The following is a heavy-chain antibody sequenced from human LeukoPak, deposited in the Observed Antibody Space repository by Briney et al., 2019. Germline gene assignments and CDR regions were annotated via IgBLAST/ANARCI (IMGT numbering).Heavy chain of an antibody. D-gene: IGHD3-16*02. CDR2: IIPILGIA. CDR1: GGTFSSYA. V-gene: IGHV1-69*04. Sequence: SVKVSCRASGGTFSSYAISWVRQAPGQGLEWMGRIIPILGIANYAQKFQGRVTITADKSTSTAYMELSSLRSEDTAVYYCAKSWGYTRPYYNYMDVWGKGTTVTVSS. J-gene: IGHJ6*03. CDR3: AKSWGYTRPYYNYMDV.